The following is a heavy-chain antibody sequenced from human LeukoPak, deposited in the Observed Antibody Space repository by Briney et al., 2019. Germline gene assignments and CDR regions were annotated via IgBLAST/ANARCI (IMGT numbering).Heavy chain of an antibody. CDR1: GYSFTSYC. CDR2: IYPGDSDT. CDR3: ARRTPTYYFDY. V-gene: IGHV5-51*01. J-gene: IGHJ4*02. Sequence: GESLKISCKGSGYSFTSYCIGCVRQMPGKGLEWMGIIYPGDSDTRYSPSFQGQVTISADKSISTAYLQWSSLKASDTAMYYCARRTPTYYFDYWGQGTLVTVSS. D-gene: IGHD3-16*01.